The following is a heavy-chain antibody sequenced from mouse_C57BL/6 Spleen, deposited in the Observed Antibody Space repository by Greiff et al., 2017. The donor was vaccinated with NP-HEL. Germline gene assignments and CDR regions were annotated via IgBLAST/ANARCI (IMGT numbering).Heavy chain of an antibody. J-gene: IGHJ4*01. CDR1: GYAFSSYW. CDR2: IYPGDGDT. V-gene: IGHV1-80*01. CDR3: ARFYYDYDPYYAMDY. D-gene: IGHD2-4*01. Sequence: VQLQQSGAELVKPGASVKISCKASGYAFSSYWMNWVKQRPGKGLEWIGQIYPGDGDTNYNGKFKGKATLTADKSSSPAYMQLSSLTSEDSAVYFCARFYYDYDPYYAMDYWGQGTSVTVSS.